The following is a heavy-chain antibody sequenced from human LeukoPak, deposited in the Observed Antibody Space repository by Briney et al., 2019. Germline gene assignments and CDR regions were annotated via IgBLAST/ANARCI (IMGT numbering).Heavy chain of an antibody. CDR1: GFTFSRYW. CDR3: VRDNRSDNFDY. V-gene: IGHV3-74*01. J-gene: IGHJ4*02. CDR2: IKSDGSST. D-gene: IGHD2/OR15-2a*01. Sequence: GGSLRLSCAASGFTFSRYWMHWVRQAPGKGLVWVSCIKSDGSSTSIADSAKGRFTISRDNAKNTVYLQMNSLRAEDTAVYYCVRDNRSDNFDYWGQGTLVTVSS.